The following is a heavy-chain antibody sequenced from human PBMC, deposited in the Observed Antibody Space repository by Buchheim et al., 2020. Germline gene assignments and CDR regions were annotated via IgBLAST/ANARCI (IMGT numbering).Heavy chain of an antibody. Sequence: QVQLVQSGAEVKKPGASVKVSCKASGYTFTSYYMHWVRQAPGQGLEWMGWINAGNGNTKYSQKFQGRVTITRDTSASTAYMELSSLRSEDTAVYYCARVFLYGAIGGYYDYWGQGTL. J-gene: IGHJ4*02. CDR3: ARVFLYGAIGGYYDY. D-gene: IGHD4-17*01. V-gene: IGHV1-3*01. CDR1: GYTFTSYY. CDR2: INAGNGNT.